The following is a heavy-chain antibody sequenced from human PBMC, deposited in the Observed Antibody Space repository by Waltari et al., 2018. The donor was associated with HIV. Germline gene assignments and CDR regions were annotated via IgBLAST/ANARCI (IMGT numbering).Heavy chain of an antibody. D-gene: IGHD2-21*01. CDR1: GFIFSSFN. CDR2: ISFDGSEK. Sequence: CAASGFIFSSFNMHWVRQAPGKGLEWVALISFDGSEKYFTDSVKGRFTISRDNSKSTLYLQMNSLRPEDTALYYCARDLLGGGGYSGYYYGVDVWGQGTTVTVSS. J-gene: IGHJ6*02. CDR3: ARDLLGGGGYSGYYYGVDV. V-gene: IGHV3-30*10.